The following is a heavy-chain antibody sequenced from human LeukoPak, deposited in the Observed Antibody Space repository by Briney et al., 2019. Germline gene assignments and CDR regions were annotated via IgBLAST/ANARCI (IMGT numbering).Heavy chain of an antibody. CDR2: LSYSSTST. D-gene: IGHD2-2*01. CDR1: GFVFSSYA. V-gene: IGHV3-23*01. Sequence: GGSLRLSCGASGFVFSSYALSWVRQAPGKGLEWVSTLSYSSTSTYYADSVKGRFTISRDNSKNTPFLQMNSLRAEDTSIYYCAKGGTKSWDAFDIWGQGAMVTVSS. J-gene: IGHJ3*02. CDR3: AKGGTKSWDAFDI.